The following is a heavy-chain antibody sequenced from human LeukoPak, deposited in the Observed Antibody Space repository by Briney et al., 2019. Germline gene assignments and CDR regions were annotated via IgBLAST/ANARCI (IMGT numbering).Heavy chain of an antibody. CDR2: ISSSSSYI. CDR3: ARDVGLGDIVVVPAVQDGYYFDY. Sequence: GGSLRLSCAASGFTFSSYSMNWVRQAPGKGLEWVSSISSSSSYIYYADSVKGRFTISRDNAKNSLYPQMNSLRAEDTAVYYCARDVGLGDIVVVPAVQDGYYFDYWGQGTLVTVSS. J-gene: IGHJ4*02. D-gene: IGHD2-2*01. V-gene: IGHV3-21*01. CDR1: GFTFSSYS.